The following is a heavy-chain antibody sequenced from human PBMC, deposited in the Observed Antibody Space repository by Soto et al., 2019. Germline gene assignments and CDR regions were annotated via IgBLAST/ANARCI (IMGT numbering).Heavy chain of an antibody. J-gene: IGHJ5*02. CDR3: ARHAGWRDDNWFDP. D-gene: IGHD3-9*01. V-gene: IGHV4-59*08. CDR2: IYYSGST. CDR1: GGSISSYY. Sequence: QVQLQESGPGLVKPSETLSLTCTVSGGSISSYYWSWIRQPPGKGLEWIGYIYYSGSTNYNPSLKSRVTISVDTSKNQFSLKLSSVTAADTAVYYCARHAGWRDDNWFDPWGQGTLVTVSS.